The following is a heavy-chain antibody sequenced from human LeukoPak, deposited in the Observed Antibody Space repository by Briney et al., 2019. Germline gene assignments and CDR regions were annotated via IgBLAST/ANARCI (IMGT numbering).Heavy chain of an antibody. Sequence: SETLSLTCIVSNFSISTTYYWGWIRQPPGKGLEWIGSLYRTGITYQKPSLRGRVTISLDTSKNQVSLKLSSVTAADTAVYYCVRGIEVLPPAIWGLVDSWGQGMLVTVSS. J-gene: IGHJ4*02. D-gene: IGHD2-2*01. CDR2: LYRTGIT. V-gene: IGHV4-38-2*02. CDR1: NFSISTTYY. CDR3: VRGIEVLPPAIWGLVDS.